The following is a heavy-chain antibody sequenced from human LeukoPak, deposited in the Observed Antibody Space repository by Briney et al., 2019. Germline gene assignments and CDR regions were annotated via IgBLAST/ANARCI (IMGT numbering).Heavy chain of an antibody. D-gene: IGHD5-18*01. Sequence: PGGSLRLSCAASGFTFSSYDMHWVRQAPGKGLEWVAVISYDGSNKYYADSVKGRFTISRDNSKNTLYLQMNSLRAEDTAVYYCAKEGGEGWIQLWFNYWGQGTLVTVSS. CDR3: AKEGGEGWIQLWFNY. J-gene: IGHJ4*02. CDR2: ISYDGSNK. CDR1: GFTFSSYD. V-gene: IGHV3-30*18.